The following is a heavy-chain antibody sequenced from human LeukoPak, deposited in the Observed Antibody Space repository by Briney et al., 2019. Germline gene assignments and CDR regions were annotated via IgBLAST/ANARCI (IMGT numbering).Heavy chain of an antibody. V-gene: IGHV4-39*07. CDR1: GGSISSSSYY. J-gene: IGHJ6*03. D-gene: IGHD3-9*01. CDR3: ARRYSRRPSPSFRGYFDWLLKGRGYMDV. Sequence: PSETLSLTCTVSGGSISSSSYYWGWIRQPPGKGLEWIGSIYYSGSTYYNPSLKSRVTISVDTSKNQFSLKLSSVTAADTAVYYCARRYSRRPSPSFRGYFDWLLKGRGYMDVWGKGTTVTISS. CDR2: IYYSGST.